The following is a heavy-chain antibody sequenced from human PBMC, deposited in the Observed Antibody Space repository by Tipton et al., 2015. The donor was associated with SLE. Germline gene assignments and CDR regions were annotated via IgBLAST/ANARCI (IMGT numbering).Heavy chain of an antibody. CDR2: ISSSSSYI. Sequence: GSLRLSCAASGFTFSSYWMSWVRQAPGKGLEWVSSISSSSSYIYYADSVKGRFTISRDNAKNSLYLQMNSLRAEDTAVYFCARTLIVGAFDFWGQGTLVTVSS. CDR1: GFTFSSYW. D-gene: IGHD1-26*01. CDR3: ARTLIVGAFDF. J-gene: IGHJ4*02. V-gene: IGHV3-21*04.